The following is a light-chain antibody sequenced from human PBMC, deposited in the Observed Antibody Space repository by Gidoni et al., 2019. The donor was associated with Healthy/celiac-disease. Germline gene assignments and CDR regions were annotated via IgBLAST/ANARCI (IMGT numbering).Light chain of an antibody. CDR3: QQSYSTPRT. J-gene: IGKJ1*01. CDR1: QSISSY. V-gene: IGKV1-39*01. CDR2: AAS. Sequence: DIQMTQSPSSLSASVGDRVTINCLASQSISSYLNWYQQKPGKAPKLLIYAASSLQCGVPSRFSGSGSGTDFTLTISSLQPEDFATYYCQQSYSTPRTFGQGTKVEIK.